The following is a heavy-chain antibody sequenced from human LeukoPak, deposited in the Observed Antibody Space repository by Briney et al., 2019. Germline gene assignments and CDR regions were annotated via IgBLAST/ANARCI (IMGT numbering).Heavy chain of an antibody. CDR1: GFTLSSYA. CDR3: AKDQLLRLRYFDWRGSGYFDY. J-gene: IGHJ4*02. Sequence: GGSLRLSCEASGFTLSSYAMSWVRQAPGKGLEWVSAISGSGGSTYYADSVNGRFTISRDNSKNTLYLQMNSLRAEDTAVYYCAKDQLLRLRYFDWRGSGYFDYWGQGTLVTVSS. CDR2: ISGSGGST. D-gene: IGHD3-9*01. V-gene: IGHV3-23*01.